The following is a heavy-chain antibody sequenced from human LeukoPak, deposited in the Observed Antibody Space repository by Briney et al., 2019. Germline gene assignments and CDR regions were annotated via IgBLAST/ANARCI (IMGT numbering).Heavy chain of an antibody. V-gene: IGHV1-2*02. CDR2: TNTNSGGT. CDR3: AREWEVVPGDY. Sequence: ASVKVSRKAAGYTFTCCYMHWVRQPPAQGKEWVGWTNTNSGGTNYAQKFQVRVTITRSTSISTTYMQLKRHSPDDQAASYCAREWEVVPGDYWGQETLLTVSS. CDR1: GYTFTCCY. J-gene: IGHJ4*02. D-gene: IGHD1-26*01.